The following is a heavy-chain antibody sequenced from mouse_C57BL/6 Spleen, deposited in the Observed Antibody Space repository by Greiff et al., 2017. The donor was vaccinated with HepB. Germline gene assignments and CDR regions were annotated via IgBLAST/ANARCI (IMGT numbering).Heavy chain of an antibody. CDR3: ARKVYYGSSYWYFDV. CDR1: GYTFTSYW. CDR2: INPSNGGT. J-gene: IGHJ1*03. D-gene: IGHD1-1*01. V-gene: IGHV1-53*01. Sequence: VKLQQPGTELVKPGASVKLSCKASGYTFTSYWMHWVKQRPGQGLEWIGNINPSNGGTNYNEKFKSKATLTVDKSSSTAYMQLSSLTSEDSAVYYCARKVYYGSSYWYFDVWGTGTTVTVSS.